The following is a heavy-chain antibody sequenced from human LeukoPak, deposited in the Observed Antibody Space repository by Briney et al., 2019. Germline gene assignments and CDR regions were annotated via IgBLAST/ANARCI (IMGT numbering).Heavy chain of an antibody. V-gene: IGHV3-23*01. J-gene: IGHJ4*02. D-gene: IGHD3-22*01. CDR2: ISGSGFNT. CDR3: AKRDSSGSYYFDF. Sequence: GRSLRLSCAASGFTFSIYGMSWVRQAPGKGLEWVSTISGSGFNTYYADSVKGRFTISRDNSKSTLFLQMNSLRVEDTAIYYCAKRDSSGSYYFDFWGQGTLVTVSS. CDR1: GFTFSIYG.